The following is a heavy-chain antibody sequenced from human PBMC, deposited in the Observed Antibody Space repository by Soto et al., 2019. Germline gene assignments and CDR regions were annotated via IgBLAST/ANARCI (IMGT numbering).Heavy chain of an antibody. J-gene: IGHJ6*02. CDR2: ISSSSSYI. Sequence: EVQLVESGGGLVKPGGSLRLSCAASGFSISSYSMNWVRQAPGKGLEWVSSISSSSSYIYYADSVKGRFTISRDNAKNSLYLQMNSLRAEDTAVYYCARESCSSTSCYKGYYYYYGMDVWGQGTTVTVSS. D-gene: IGHD2-2*02. CDR3: ARESCSSTSCYKGYYYYYGMDV. CDR1: GFSISSYS. V-gene: IGHV3-21*01.